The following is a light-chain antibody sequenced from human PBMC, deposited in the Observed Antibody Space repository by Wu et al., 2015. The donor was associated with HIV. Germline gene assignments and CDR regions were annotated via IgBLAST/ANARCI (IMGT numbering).Light chain of an antibody. CDR3: QQYDSWPLT. V-gene: IGKV3-15*01. Sequence: EIVMTQSPAILSVSPGERATLSCRASQSVRSQLAWYQQKPGQAPRLLIYGASTRATGVPARFSGGGFGTEFTLSISSLRSEDFGIYYCQQYDSWPLTFGQGTRLEIK. J-gene: IGKJ5*01. CDR2: GAS. CDR1: QSVRSQ.